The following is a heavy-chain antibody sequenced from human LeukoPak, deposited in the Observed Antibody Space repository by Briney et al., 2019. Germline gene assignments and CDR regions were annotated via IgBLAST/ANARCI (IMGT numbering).Heavy chain of an antibody. Sequence: ASVKVSCKASGYTFTSYYMHWVRQAPGQGLEWMGIINPSGGNTGYAQTFQGRLTMTRDTSTSTVYMELRSLRSKDTAVYFCARDHGAVAGLSSEYFQHWGQGTLVTVSS. CDR2: INPSGGNT. D-gene: IGHD6-19*01. V-gene: IGHV1-46*01. CDR1: GYTFTSYY. CDR3: ARDHGAVAGLSSEYFQH. J-gene: IGHJ1*01.